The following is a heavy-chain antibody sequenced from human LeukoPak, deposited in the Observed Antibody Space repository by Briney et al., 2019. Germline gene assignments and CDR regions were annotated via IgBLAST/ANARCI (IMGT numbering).Heavy chain of an antibody. V-gene: IGHV1-24*01. J-gene: IGHJ4*02. Sequence: ASVKVSCKVSGYTLTELSMHWVRQAPGKGLEWMGGFDPEDGETIYAQKFQGRVTMTEDASTDTAYMELSSLRSEDTAVYYCATGRITIFGVVSQLDYWGQGTLVTVSS. CDR3: ATGRITIFGVVSQLDY. CDR1: GYTLTELS. CDR2: FDPEDGET. D-gene: IGHD3-3*01.